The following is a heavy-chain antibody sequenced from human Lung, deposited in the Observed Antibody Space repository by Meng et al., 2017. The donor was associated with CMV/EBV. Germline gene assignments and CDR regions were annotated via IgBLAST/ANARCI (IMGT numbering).Heavy chain of an antibody. CDR1: EYTFTAYY. D-gene: IGHD2-2*01. CDR2: IDPNGGGT. CDR3: ARERYLVPAASPDYYYYGMDV. Sequence: AXVXVSXXASEYTFTAYYIHWVRQAPGQGLEWMGWIDPNGGGTNYAQKFQDRVTMTSDTSIRTAYMELSRLRSDDAALYYCARERYLVPAASPDYYYYGMDVWDQGXTVTVSS. V-gene: IGHV1-2*02. J-gene: IGHJ6*02.